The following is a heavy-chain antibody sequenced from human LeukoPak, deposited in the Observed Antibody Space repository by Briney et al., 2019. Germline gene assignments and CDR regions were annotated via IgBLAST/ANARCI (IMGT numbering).Heavy chain of an antibody. J-gene: IGHJ4*02. CDR3: TQYGDNANLDY. D-gene: IGHD4-17*01. CDR1: GFTFGDYA. Sequence: GGSLRLSCTTSGFTFGDYAMSWVRQAPGKGLEWVGFIRSKAYGGTTEHAASVKGRFTISRDDSKSIAYLQMNSLKTEDTAVYYCTQYGDNANLDYWGQGTLVTVSS. V-gene: IGHV3-49*04. CDR2: IRSKAYGGTT.